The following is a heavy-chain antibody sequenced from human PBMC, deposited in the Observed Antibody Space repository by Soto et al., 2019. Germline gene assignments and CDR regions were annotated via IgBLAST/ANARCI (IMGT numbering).Heavy chain of an antibody. D-gene: IGHD2-2*02. CDR1: GGTFSSYA. Sequence: SVKVSCKASGGTFSSYAISWVRQAPGQGLEWMGGIIPIFGTANYAQRFQGRVTITADKSTSTAYMELSSLRSEDTAVYYCARVQLTSCYTCYYYGMDVWGQGTTVTVSS. J-gene: IGHJ6*02. CDR3: ARVQLTSCYTCYYYGMDV. V-gene: IGHV1-69*06. CDR2: IIPIFGTA.